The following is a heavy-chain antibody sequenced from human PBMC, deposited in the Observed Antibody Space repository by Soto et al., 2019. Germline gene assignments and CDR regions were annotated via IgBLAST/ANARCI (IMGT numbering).Heavy chain of an antibody. J-gene: IGHJ3*02. CDR1: GYTFTSYA. CDR3: ARDLLRFEFAFDI. Sequence: ASVKVSCKASGYTFTSYAMHWVRQAPGQRLEWMGWINAGNGNTKYSQKFQGRVTITRDTSASTAYMELSSLRSEDTAVYYCARDLLRFEFAFDIWGQGTMVTVSS. V-gene: IGHV1-3*01. D-gene: IGHD5-12*01. CDR2: INAGNGNT.